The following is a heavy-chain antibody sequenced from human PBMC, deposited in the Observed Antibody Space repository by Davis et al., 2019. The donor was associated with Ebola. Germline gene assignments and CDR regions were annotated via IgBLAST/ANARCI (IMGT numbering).Heavy chain of an antibody. D-gene: IGHD1-26*01. J-gene: IGHJ4*02. Sequence: SETLSLTCTVSGGSFSSYFWSWIRQPPGKGLEWIGHIYTSGSTNYNPSLKSRVTISVDTSKKQFSLKLISVTAADTAVYHCARVVGGTNGPFDYWGQGTLVTVSS. CDR2: IYTSGST. CDR3: ARVVGGTNGPFDY. CDR1: GGSFSSYF. V-gene: IGHV4-4*08.